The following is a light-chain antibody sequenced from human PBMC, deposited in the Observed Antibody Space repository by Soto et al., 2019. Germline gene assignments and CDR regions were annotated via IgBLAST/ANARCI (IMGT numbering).Light chain of an antibody. CDR2: AAS. Sequence: DIQMTQSPSSLSASVVDRVTITCRASQDISNYLAWYQQKPGKVPKLLIYAASTLQSGVPSRFSGSGSGTDFTLTISSLQPEDVATYYCQKYNSAPLTFGGGTKVDNK. J-gene: IGKJ4*01. CDR3: QKYNSAPLT. V-gene: IGKV1-27*01. CDR1: QDISNY.